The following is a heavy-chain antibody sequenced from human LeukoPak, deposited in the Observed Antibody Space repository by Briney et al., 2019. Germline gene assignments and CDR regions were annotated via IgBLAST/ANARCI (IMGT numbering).Heavy chain of an antibody. V-gene: IGHV3-33*01. J-gene: IGHJ5*02. D-gene: IGHD3-3*02. CDR3: ARDVDTSNHMSIFDP. CDR1: GFTFSHYG. CDR2: IQSDGSYK. Sequence: GTSLRLSCAGSGFTFSHYGMHWVRQGPGKGLEWVAGIQSDGSYKYYEDSLKGRFTISRDNFKNILYLQMNSLRAEDTAAYSCARDVDTSNHMSIFDPWGQGTLVTVSS.